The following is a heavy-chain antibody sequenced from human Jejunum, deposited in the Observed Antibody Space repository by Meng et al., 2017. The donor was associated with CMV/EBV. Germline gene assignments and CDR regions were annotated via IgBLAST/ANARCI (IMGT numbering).Heavy chain of an antibody. CDR1: GFSLTTDGVG. J-gene: IGHJ5*02. Sequence: QVTLKGSGPTLVKPPQTPTLPCSFSGFSLTTDGVGVGWIRRPPGKALEWLALIYWDDDKHYNPSLETRLAIMKDTSKNQVVLIMTDMDPVDTATYYCAYRRGGGSGWNWFGPWGQGTLVTVSS. CDR2: IYWDDDK. V-gene: IGHV2-5*02. D-gene: IGHD6-19*01. CDR3: AYRRGGGSGWNWFGP.